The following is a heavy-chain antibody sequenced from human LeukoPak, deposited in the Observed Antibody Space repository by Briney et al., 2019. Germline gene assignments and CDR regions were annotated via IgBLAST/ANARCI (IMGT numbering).Heavy chain of an antibody. CDR2: IYHSGST. J-gene: IGHJ3*02. CDR1: GYSLSRGYY. Sequence: SETLSLTCAVSGYSLSRGYYWGWIRQPPGKGLEWIGSIYHSGSTYYNPSLKSRVTISVDTSKNQFSLKLSSVTAADTAVYYCLKTLYYYDSSGYHAGGAFDIWGQGTMVTVSA. CDR3: LKTLYYYDSSGYHAGGAFDI. D-gene: IGHD3-22*01. V-gene: IGHV4-38-2*01.